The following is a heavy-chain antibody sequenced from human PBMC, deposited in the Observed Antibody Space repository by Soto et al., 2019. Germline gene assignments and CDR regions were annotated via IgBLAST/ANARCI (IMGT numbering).Heavy chain of an antibody. CDR1: GYTFTGYY. CDR2: INPNSGGT. D-gene: IGHD5-18*01. J-gene: IGHJ4*02. Sequence: ASVKVSCKASGYTFTGYYMHWVRQAPGQGLEWMGWINPNSGGTNYAQKFQGWVTMTRDTSISTAYMELSRLRSDDTAVYYCARDRGERQLWYYFDYWGQGTLVTFSS. V-gene: IGHV1-2*04. CDR3: ARDRGERQLWYYFDY.